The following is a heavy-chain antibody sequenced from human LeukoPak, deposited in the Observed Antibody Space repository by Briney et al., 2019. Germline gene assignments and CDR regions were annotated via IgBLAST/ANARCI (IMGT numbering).Heavy chain of an antibody. Sequence: ASVKVSCKASGYTFIGYYMHWVRQAPGQGLEWMGWINPNTGGTNYAQKFQGWVTMTRDTSISTAYMELSRLRSDDTAVYYCARVFKDFWSGSTTPFDPWGQGTLVTVSS. CDR1: GYTFIGYY. D-gene: IGHD3-3*01. J-gene: IGHJ5*02. CDR3: ARVFKDFWSGSTTPFDP. V-gene: IGHV1-2*04. CDR2: INPNTGGT.